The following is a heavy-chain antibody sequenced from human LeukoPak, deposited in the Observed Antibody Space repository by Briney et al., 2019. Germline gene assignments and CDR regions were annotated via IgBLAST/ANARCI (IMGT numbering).Heavy chain of an antibody. CDR1: GFTFSNYA. CDR2: ISGSGGNT. D-gene: IGHD6-19*01. CDR3: AKDRSGWYVWDF. V-gene: IGHV3-23*01. Sequence: QAGGSLRLSCAASGFTFSNYAMSWVRQAPGKGLEWVSAISGSGGNTYYADSVKGWFTISRDNSKNTLYLQVNSLRAEDTAVYYCAKDRSGWYVWDFWGQGTLVTVSS. J-gene: IGHJ4*02.